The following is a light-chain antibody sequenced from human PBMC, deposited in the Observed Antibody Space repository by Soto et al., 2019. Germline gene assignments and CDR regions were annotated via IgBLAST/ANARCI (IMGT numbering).Light chain of an antibody. J-gene: IGLJ1*01. CDR3: SSYTSSSTHV. Sequence: QSALTQPTSVSGSTGESITISCTGTSSDVGAYNFVSWYQQHPGKVPKLMIFDVSSRPSGVSDRFSGSKSGNTASLTISGLQAEDEGDYYCSSYTSSSTHVFGSGTKLTV. CDR2: DVS. V-gene: IGLV2-14*03. CDR1: SSDVGAYNF.